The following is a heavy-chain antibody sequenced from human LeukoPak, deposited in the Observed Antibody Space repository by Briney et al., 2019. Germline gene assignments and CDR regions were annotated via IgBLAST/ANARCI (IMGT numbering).Heavy chain of an antibody. J-gene: IGHJ6*03. CDR2: IKEDGSKK. D-gene: IGHD2-15*01. Sequence: AGSLRLSCAASGFTFSRYWMSWVRQAPGKGLEWVANIKEDGSKKYYVDPVKGRLTISRDNAKTSLSLQIKSLRAEDTAVYYCARQKAVVVVAATPDEDYGDYVDYYYYMDVWGKGTTVTVSS. CDR1: GFTFSRYW. CDR3: ARQKAVVVVAATPDEDYGDYVDYYYYMDV. V-gene: IGHV3-7*01.